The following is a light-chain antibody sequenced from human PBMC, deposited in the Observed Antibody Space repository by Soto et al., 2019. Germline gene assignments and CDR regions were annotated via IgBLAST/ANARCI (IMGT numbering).Light chain of an antibody. V-gene: IGLV1-44*01. CDR2: SDN. CDR1: GSNIGSDT. Sequence: QSALTQPPSASGTPGQRVTISCAGSGSNIGSDTVNWYQQFPGTAPKLLIYSDNQRPSGVPDLFSGSRSGTSASLAIRGLQSEDVAISSRAPGPVFGGGTKVTVL. J-gene: IGLJ3*02. CDR3: APGPV.